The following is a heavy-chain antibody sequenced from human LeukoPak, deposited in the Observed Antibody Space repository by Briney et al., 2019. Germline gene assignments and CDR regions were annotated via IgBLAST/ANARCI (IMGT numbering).Heavy chain of an antibody. CDR1: GFTVSSNY. D-gene: IGHD5-12*01. CDR2: IKRKSAGGTI. CDR3: ATEYSVFAFDI. V-gene: IGHV3-15*01. J-gene: IGHJ3*02. Sequence: PGGSLRLSCAASGFTVSSNYMSWVRQAPGKGLEWVGRIKRKSAGGTIDYAAPVKGRFTISRDDSKNTLYLQMNSLKTEDTAIYYCATEYSVFAFDIWGQGTVVTVSS.